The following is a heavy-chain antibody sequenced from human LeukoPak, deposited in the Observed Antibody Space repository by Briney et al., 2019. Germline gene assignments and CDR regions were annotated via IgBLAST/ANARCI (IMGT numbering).Heavy chain of an antibody. CDR1: GFTFSGYT. D-gene: IGHD3-3*01. CDR3: ARITMGATSANFYYYFLDD. J-gene: IGHJ6*03. CDR2: IISHGGST. V-gene: IGHV3-64*02. Sequence: GGSLRLSCAASGFTFSGYTLHWVRQAPGKGLEYVSAIISHGGSTHYADSVKGRFTVSRDNSKNTLYLQMDSLRAEDMAVYYCARITMGATSANFYYYFLDDWGKGTTVTVSS.